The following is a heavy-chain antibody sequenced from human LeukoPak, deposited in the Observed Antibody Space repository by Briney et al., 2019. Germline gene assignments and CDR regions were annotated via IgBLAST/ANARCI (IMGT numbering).Heavy chain of an antibody. CDR3: ARDGGGSYYSD. CDR2: VNGYNGNT. J-gene: IGHJ4*02. V-gene: IGHV1-18*01. D-gene: IGHD1-26*01. CDR1: GYTFISYG. Sequence: ASVKVSCKASGYTFISYGIIWARQAPGQGLEWMGWVNGYNGNTNYAQKFQGRVAMTTDTSTSTAYVELRSLRSDDTAVYYCARDGGGSYYSDWGQGTLVTVSS.